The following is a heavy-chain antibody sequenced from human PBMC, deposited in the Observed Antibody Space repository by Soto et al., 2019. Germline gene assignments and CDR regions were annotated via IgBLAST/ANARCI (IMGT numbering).Heavy chain of an antibody. V-gene: IGHV1-18*01. CDR3: ARDSPPMDV. Sequence: ASVNVSCKVSGYTFSGYGISWVRQAPGQGLEWMGWISAYNGNTKYSQKFQGRVTITRDTSASTAYMELSSLRSEDTAVYYCARDSPPMDVWGQGTTVTVSS. J-gene: IGHJ6*02. CDR1: GYTFSGYG. CDR2: ISAYNGNT.